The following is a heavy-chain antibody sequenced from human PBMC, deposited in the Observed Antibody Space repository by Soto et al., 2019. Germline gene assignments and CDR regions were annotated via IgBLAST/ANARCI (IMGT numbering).Heavy chain of an antibody. D-gene: IGHD4-17*01. CDR1: GASIITDNYF. Sequence: KTSETLSLTCTVSGASIITDNYFWVWIRQSPRRGLELIGSISYSGRTYDNPSLQSRVTISIDASKNQFSLKLTSVTTADTAVYYCARXRASDYGGNHHPYYFDRWGQGALVTVSS. V-gene: IGHV4-39*01. CDR2: ISYSGRT. J-gene: IGHJ4*02. CDR3: ARXRASDYGGNHHPYYFDR.